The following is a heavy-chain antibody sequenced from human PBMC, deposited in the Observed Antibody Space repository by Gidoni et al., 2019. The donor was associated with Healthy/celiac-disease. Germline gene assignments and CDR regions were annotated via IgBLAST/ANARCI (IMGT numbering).Heavy chain of an antibody. CDR3: ARVPSGGGDAFDI. CDR1: GGSISSGGYS. V-gene: IGHV4-30-2*01. Sequence: GLVKPSQTLSLTCAVSGGSISSGGYSWSWIRQPPGKGLEWIGYIYHSGSTYYNPSLKSRVTISVDRSKNQFSLKLSSVTAADTAVYYCARVPSGGGDAFDIWGQGTMVTVSS. J-gene: IGHJ3*02. D-gene: IGHD3-10*01. CDR2: IYHSGST.